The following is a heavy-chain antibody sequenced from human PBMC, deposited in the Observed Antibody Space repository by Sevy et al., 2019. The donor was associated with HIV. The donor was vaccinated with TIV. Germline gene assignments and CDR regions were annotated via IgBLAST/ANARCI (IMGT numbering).Heavy chain of an antibody. Sequence: GGSLRLSRIASGFTFNTYTMNWVRQAPGKGLEWVSSISGSANYIYYADSVKGRFTISRDNAKNSLFLQMNSLRVEDTAVYYCARPYGSGSWEAFDIWGQGTMVTVSS. D-gene: IGHD3-10*01. CDR1: GFTFNTYT. CDR3: ARPYGSGSWEAFDI. J-gene: IGHJ3*02. V-gene: IGHV3-21*06. CDR2: ISGSANYI.